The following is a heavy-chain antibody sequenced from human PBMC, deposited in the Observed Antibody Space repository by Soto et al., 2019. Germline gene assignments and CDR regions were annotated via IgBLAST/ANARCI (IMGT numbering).Heavy chain of an antibody. V-gene: IGHV4-59*01. D-gene: IGHD2-2*01. CDR1: GGSISSYY. CDR2: IYYSGST. Sequence: SETLSLTCTVSGGSISSYYWSWIRQPPGKGLEWIGYIYYSGSTNYNPSLKSRVTISVDTSKNQFSLKLSSVTAADTAVYYCARDLGYCSSTSCYHWFDPWGQGTLVTVSS. J-gene: IGHJ5*02. CDR3: ARDLGYCSSTSCYHWFDP.